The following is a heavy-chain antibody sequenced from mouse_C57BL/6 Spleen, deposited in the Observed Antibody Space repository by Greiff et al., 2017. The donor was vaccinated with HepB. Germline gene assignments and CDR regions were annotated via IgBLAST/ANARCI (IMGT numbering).Heavy chain of an antibody. D-gene: IGHD2-1*01. CDR2: INPNNGGT. J-gene: IGHJ1*03. V-gene: IGHV1-26*01. Sequence: EVQLQQSGPELVKPGASVKISCKASGYTFTDYYMNWVKQSHGKSLEWIGDINPNNGGTSYNQKFKGKATLTVDKSSSTAYMELRSLTSEDSAVYYCARGGDGNYVFDVWGTGTTVTVSS. CDR3: ARGGDGNYVFDV. CDR1: GYTFTDYY.